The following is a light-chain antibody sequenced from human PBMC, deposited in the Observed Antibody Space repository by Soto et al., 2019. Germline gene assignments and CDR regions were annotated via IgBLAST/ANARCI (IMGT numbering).Light chain of an antibody. V-gene: IGLV1-51*01. CDR2: DNS. J-gene: IGLJ2*01. CDR1: SSNIGDNF. CDR3: ATCDSKLSAVV. Sequence: QSVLTQPPSMSAAPGQKVPISCSGSSSNIGDNFVSWYQHPPGTAPKLLIFDNSQRPSEIPDRFFGSKSGTIATLAITGPQTGDDAVYYCATCDSKLSAVVFGGGTKLTVL.